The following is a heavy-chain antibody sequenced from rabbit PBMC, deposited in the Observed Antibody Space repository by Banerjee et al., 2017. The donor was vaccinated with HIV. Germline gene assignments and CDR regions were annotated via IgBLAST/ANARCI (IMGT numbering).Heavy chain of an antibody. CDR2: INTGTSGST. J-gene: IGHJ4*01. CDR1: GFSFSSNYW. D-gene: IGHD4-2*01. Sequence: QEQLEESGGDLVKPGASLTLTCTASGFSFSSNYWICWVRQAPGKGLEWIGCINTGTSGSTYYASWVNGRFSISRSTSLNTVTLQMTSLTAADTATYFCARSPYADSWYFRLWGPGTLVTVS. V-gene: IGHV1S45*01. CDR3: ARSPYADSWYFRL.